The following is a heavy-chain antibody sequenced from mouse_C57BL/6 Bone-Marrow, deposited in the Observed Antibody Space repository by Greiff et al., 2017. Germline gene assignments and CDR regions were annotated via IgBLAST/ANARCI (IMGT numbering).Heavy chain of an antibody. CDR3: ARELRPHYFDY. CDR2: IDPSDSYN. CDR1: GYTFTSYW. Sequence: VKLQQPGAELVMPGASVKLSCKASGYTFTSYWMHWVKQRPGQGLEWIGEIDPSDSYNNYNQTYKGKSTLTVDKSSSTAYMQLSSLTSEDSAVYYFARELRPHYFDYWGQGTTLTVSS. J-gene: IGHJ2*01. D-gene: IGHD3-2*02. V-gene: IGHV1-69*01.